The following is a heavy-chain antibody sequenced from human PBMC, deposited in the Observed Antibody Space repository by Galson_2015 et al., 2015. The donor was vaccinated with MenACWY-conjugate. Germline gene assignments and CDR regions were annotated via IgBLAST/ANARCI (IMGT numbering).Heavy chain of an antibody. J-gene: IGHJ4*02. CDR3: ARGVGYCSGVTCYGPNDY. D-gene: IGHD2-15*01. Sequence: SLRLSCAASDFTVSSNYMSWVRQAPGKGLEWVSVIYSGGSTYYADSVKGRFTISRDNSKNTLYLQMNSLKTEDTAVYYCARGVGYCSGVTCYGPNDYWGQGTLVTVSS. CDR1: DFTVSSNY. CDR2: IYSGGST. V-gene: IGHV3-53*05.